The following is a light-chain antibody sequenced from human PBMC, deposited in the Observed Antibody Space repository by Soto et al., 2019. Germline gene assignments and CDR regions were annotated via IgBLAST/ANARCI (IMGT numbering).Light chain of an antibody. Sequence: EIVLTQSPVTLSVSPGERATLSCRASQSVSSNLAWYQQKPGQAPRLLIYAASTRATGIPARFSGSGSGTDFTLTISSLEPEDFAVYYCQQRSNWPPITFGQGTRLEIK. J-gene: IGKJ5*01. CDR1: QSVSSN. CDR3: QQRSNWPPIT. V-gene: IGKV3-11*01. CDR2: AAS.